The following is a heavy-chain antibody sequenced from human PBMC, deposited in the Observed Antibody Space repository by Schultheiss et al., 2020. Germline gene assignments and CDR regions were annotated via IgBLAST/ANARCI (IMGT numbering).Heavy chain of an antibody. CDR3: ARGARKDFYFDY. CDR2: ISYDGSNK. D-gene: IGHD2-15*01. Sequence: GGSLRLSCAASGFTFSSYAMHWVRQAPGKGLEWVAVISYDGSNKYYADSVKGRFTISRDNSKNTLYLQMNSLRAEDTAVYYCARGARKDFYFDYWGQGTLVTVSS. J-gene: IGHJ4*02. CDR1: GFTFSSYA. V-gene: IGHV3-30-3*01.